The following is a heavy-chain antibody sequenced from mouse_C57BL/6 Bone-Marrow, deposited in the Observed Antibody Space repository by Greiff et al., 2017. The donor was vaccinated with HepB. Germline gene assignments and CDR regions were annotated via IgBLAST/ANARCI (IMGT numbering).Heavy chain of an antibody. CDR1: GYSITSGYY. J-gene: IGHJ1*03. CDR2: ISYDGSN. Sequence: EVKLQESGPGLVKPSQSLSLTCSVTGYSITSGYYWNWIRQFPGNKLEWMGYISYDGSNNYNPSLKNRISITRDTSKNQFFLKLNSVTTEDTATYYCARIYYGSSYGGYFDVWGTGTTVTVSS. V-gene: IGHV3-6*01. D-gene: IGHD1-1*01. CDR3: ARIYYGSSYGGYFDV.